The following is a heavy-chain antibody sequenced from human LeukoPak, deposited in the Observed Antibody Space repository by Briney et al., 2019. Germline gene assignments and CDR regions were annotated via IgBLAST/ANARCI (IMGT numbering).Heavy chain of an antibody. V-gene: IGHV3-7*01. CDR1: GFTFSSYW. CDR2: IKQDGSEK. J-gene: IGHJ4*02. D-gene: IGHD3-16*01. Sequence: GGSLRLSCEASGFTFSSYWMTWVRQAPGKGLEWVANIKQDGSEKYYVDSVKGRFTISRDNAKNSLYLQMNSLRAEDTAVYYCRTYYDGRRYWPDYWGQGTLVTVSS. CDR3: RTYYDGRRYWPDY.